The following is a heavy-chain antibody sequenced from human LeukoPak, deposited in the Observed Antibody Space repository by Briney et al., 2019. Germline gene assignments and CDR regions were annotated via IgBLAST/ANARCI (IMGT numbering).Heavy chain of an antibody. V-gene: IGHV3-20*04. CDR3: ARDLDPSSSPFPYYFDY. CDR1: GFTFDDYG. D-gene: IGHD6-6*01. CDR2: LNWNGAST. Sequence: SGGSLRLSCAASGFTFDDYGLSWVRQVPGKGLEWVSGLNWNGASTGYADSVKGRFTISRDNAKNSLYLQMNSLRAVDTAVYYCARDLDPSSSPFPYYFDYWGQGTLVTVSS. J-gene: IGHJ4*02.